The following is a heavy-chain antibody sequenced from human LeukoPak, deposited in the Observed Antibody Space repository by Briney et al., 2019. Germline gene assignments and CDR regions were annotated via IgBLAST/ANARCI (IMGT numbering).Heavy chain of an antibody. J-gene: IGHJ5*02. Sequence: SLKVSCKASGGTFSSYAISWVRQAPGQGLEWMGGIIAILGTTYYAHKLQGRVTITADESTSTAYMELSSLRSEDTAVYYCARGSGDGYTCVDPWGQGTLVTVSS. CDR2: IIAILGTT. CDR1: GGTFSSYA. D-gene: IGHD5-24*01. CDR3: ARGSGDGYTCVDP. V-gene: IGHV1-69*13.